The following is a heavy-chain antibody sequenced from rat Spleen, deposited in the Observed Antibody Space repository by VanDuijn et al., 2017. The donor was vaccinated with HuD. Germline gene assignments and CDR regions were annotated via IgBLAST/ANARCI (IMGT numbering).Heavy chain of an antibody. V-gene: IGHV5-46*01. J-gene: IGHJ2*01. CDR1: GFTSSNFP. Sequence: EVQLVESGGGLVHPGRSMKLSCAASGFTSSNFPMPWVRQAPAKGLEWGATISSSGGSTNYRDSVKGRFTISRDNAESTLYLQMNSLQTEDTAMFFCVRGSAYFDYWGQGVMVTVSS. CDR2: ISSSGGST. CDR3: VRGSAYFDY.